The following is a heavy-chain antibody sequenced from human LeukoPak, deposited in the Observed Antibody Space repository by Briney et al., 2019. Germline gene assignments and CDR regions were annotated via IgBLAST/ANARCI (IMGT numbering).Heavy chain of an antibody. Sequence: GGSLRLSCAASGFTFSSHAMSWVRQAPGKGLEWVSGISSSGGTTNYADSVKGRFTISRDNSKKTLWLQMNSLRAEDTAVYYCAVRSYCSSTSCLARYFDYWGQGALVTVS. V-gene: IGHV3-23*01. CDR2: ISSSGGTT. CDR3: AVRSYCSSTSCLARYFDY. D-gene: IGHD2-2*01. J-gene: IGHJ4*02. CDR1: GFTFSSHA.